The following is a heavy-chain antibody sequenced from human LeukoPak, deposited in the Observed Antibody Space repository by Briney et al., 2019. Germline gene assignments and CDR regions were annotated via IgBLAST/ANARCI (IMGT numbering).Heavy chain of an antibody. D-gene: IGHD3-10*02. J-gene: IGHJ4*02. Sequence: GGSLRLSCAASGFRVSGYDLNWIRQAPGKGLEWIAYISISGSNIHYADSVRGRFTISRDNANNSLYLQMNTLGAEDTAVYYCAREAPRPVRGFISVYFDYWGQGALVTVSS. CDR1: GFRVSGYD. CDR2: ISISGSNI. CDR3: AREAPRPVRGFISVYFDY. V-gene: IGHV3-11*01.